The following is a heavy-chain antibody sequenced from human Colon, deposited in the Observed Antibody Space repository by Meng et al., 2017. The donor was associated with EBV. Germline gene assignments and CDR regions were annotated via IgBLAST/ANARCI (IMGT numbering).Heavy chain of an antibody. V-gene: IGHV4-4*02. D-gene: IGHD5-18*01. CDR1: GGSISSVYW. CDR2: IYHSGST. J-gene: IGHJ4*02. Sequence: QLQLQGAGPGLVKPSETLSLTCAVSGGSISSVYWWTWVRQSPGKGLEWIGEIYHSGSTNYNPSLKSRVTISVDKSKNQFSLKLTSVTAADTAVYYCARGGYYSFDYWGQRTLVTVSS. CDR3: ARGGYYSFDY.